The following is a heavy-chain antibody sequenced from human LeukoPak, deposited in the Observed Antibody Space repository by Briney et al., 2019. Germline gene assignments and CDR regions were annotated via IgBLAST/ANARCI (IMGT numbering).Heavy chain of an antibody. V-gene: IGHV1-69*06. Sequence: GASVKVSCKASGGTFSNYGISWVRQAPGQGLEWMGGIIPIFGTANYAQKFQGRVTITADKSTSTAYMELSSLTSEGTAVYYCAREDGYYDSSGYSPYFDYWGQGTLVTVSS. J-gene: IGHJ4*02. CDR1: GGTFSNYG. CDR3: AREDGYYDSSGYSPYFDY. D-gene: IGHD3-22*01. CDR2: IIPIFGTA.